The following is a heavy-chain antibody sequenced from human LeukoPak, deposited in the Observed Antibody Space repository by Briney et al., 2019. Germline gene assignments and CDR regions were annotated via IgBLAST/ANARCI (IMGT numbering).Heavy chain of an antibody. J-gene: IGHJ6*03. Sequence: SLRLSCAASAFTFSTYAMSWVPQAPGKGLEWVSGLTGSSGTAYYAGSVKGRFTISRDDSKNTLYLQMSSLRVDDTAIYYCAKSGASPLYHMDVWGKGATVTVSS. CDR2: LTGSSGTA. V-gene: IGHV3-23*01. D-gene: IGHD1-26*01. CDR1: AFTFSTYA. CDR3: AKSGASPLYHMDV.